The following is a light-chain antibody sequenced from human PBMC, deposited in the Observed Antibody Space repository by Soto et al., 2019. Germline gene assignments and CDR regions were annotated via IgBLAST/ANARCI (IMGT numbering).Light chain of an antibody. Sequence: HSALTQPRSVSGSPGQSVTISCTGPSSDVGGYNYVSWYQQHPGKAPKLMIYDVSKRPSGVPDRFSGSKSGNTASLTISGLHAEDEADYYCSSYAGSYTVLFGGGTQLTVL. V-gene: IGLV2-11*01. CDR2: DVS. J-gene: IGLJ2*01. CDR3: SSYAGSYTVL. CDR1: SSDVGGYNY.